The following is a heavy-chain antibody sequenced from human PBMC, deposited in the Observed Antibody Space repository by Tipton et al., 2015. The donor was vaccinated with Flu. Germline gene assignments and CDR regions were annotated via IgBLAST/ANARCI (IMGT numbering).Heavy chain of an antibody. D-gene: IGHD6-13*01. CDR2: IYYSGSI. CDR3: ARDSAAHYGMDV. J-gene: IGHJ6*02. Sequence: TLSLTCTVSGGSTSSHYWSWIRQPPGKGLEWIGYIYYSGSISYNPSLKSRVTISVDTSKNQFSLKLGSVTAGDTAVYYCARDSAAHYGMDVWGQGTTVTVSS. CDR1: GGSTSSHY. V-gene: IGHV4-59*08.